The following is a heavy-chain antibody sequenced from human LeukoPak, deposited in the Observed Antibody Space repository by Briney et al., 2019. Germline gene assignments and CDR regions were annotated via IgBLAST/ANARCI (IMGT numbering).Heavy chain of an antibody. Sequence: PGGSLRLSCAASGFTVSSNYMSWVRQAPGKGLEWVSVIYSGGSTYYADSVKGRFTISRDNSKNTLYLQMNSLRAEDTAVYYCAKDPEYSYGPRNDYWGQGTLVTVSS. J-gene: IGHJ4*02. V-gene: IGHV3-53*01. CDR1: GFTVSSNY. CDR2: IYSGGST. CDR3: AKDPEYSYGPRNDY. D-gene: IGHD5-18*01.